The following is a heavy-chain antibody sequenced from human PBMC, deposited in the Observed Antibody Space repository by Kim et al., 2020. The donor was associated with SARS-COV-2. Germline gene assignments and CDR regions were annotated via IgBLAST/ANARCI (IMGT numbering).Heavy chain of an antibody. CDR3: ARDTWSDTAMVRDYYYGMDV. D-gene: IGHD5-18*01. J-gene: IGHJ6*02. CDR1: GYTFTGYY. Sequence: ASVKVSCKASGYTFTGYYMHWVRQAPGQGLEWMGWINPNSGGTNYAQKFQGRVTMTRDTSISTAYMELSRLRSDDTAVYYCARDTWSDTAMVRDYYYGMDVWGQGTTVTVSS. CDR2: INPNSGGT. V-gene: IGHV1-2*02.